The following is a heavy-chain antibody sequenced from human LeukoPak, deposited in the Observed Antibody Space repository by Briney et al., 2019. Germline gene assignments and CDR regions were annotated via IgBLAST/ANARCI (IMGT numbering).Heavy chain of an antibody. CDR2: IYYSGST. D-gene: IGHD6-19*01. V-gene: IGHV4-39*01. CDR3: ARHVRYSSGWYLNDY. J-gene: IGHJ4*02. CDR1: GGSISSSSYY. Sequence: TSETLSLTCTVSGGSISSSSYYWGWIRQPPGKGLEWIGSIYYSGSTYYNPSLKSRVTISVDTSKNQFSLKLSSVTAADTAVYYCARHVRYSSGWYLNDYWGQGTLVTVSS.